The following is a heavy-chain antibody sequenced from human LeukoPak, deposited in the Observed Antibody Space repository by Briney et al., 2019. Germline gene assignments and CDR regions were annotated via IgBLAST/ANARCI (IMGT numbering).Heavy chain of an antibody. CDR1: GFTFSSYE. CDR2: ISSSASTV. D-gene: IGHD3-22*01. V-gene: IGHV3-48*03. J-gene: IGHJ4*02. Sequence: GGSLRLSCAASGFTFSSYEMNWVRQAPGKGLEWVSYISSSASTVYYADSVKGRFTISRGNAKNSLYLQMNSLRAEDTAVYYCARPHGDNGYYSPIDYWGQGTLVTVSS. CDR3: ARPHGDNGYYSPIDY.